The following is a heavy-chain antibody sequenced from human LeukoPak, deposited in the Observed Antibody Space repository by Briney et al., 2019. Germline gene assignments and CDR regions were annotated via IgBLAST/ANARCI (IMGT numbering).Heavy chain of an antibody. V-gene: IGHV4-34*01. CDR2: INHSGST. CDR3: ARESSGWYDAFDI. Sequence: PSETLSLTCAVYGGSFSGYYWSWIRQPPGKGLEWIGEINHSGSTNYNPSLKSRVTISVDTSKNQFSLKLSSVTAADTAVYYCARESSGWYDAFDIWGQGTMVTVSS. CDR1: GGSFSGYY. D-gene: IGHD6-19*01. J-gene: IGHJ3*02.